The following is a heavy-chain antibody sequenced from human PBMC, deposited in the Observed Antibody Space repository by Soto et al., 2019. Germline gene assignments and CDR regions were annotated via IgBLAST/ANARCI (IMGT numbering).Heavy chain of an antibody. D-gene: IGHD4-4*01. CDR1: GFTFSSYD. J-gene: IGHJ3*02. Sequence: LRLSCAASGFTFSSYDMHWVRQATGKGLEWVSAIGTAGDTYYPGSVKGRFTISRENAENSLYLQMNSLRAGDTAVYYCARVGLQGAFDIWGQGTMVTVSS. CDR3: ARVGLQGAFDI. V-gene: IGHV3-13*01. CDR2: IGTAGDT.